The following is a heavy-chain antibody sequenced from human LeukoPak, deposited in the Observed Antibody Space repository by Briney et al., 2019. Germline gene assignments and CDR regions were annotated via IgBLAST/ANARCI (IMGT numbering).Heavy chain of an antibody. D-gene: IGHD3-10*01. CDR3: ARDPSMIRGENTPYFDY. Sequence: SVTVSCKASGGTFSSYAISWVRQAPGQGLEWMGGIIPIFGTADYAQKFQGRVTITADESTSTAYMELNSLRSEDTAVYYCARDPSMIRGENTPYFDYWGQGTLVTVSS. J-gene: IGHJ4*02. CDR1: GGTFSSYA. V-gene: IGHV1-69*13. CDR2: IIPIFGTA.